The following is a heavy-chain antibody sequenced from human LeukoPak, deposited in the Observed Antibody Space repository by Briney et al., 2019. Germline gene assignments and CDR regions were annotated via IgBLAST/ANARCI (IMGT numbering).Heavy chain of an antibody. D-gene: IGHD6-19*01. Sequence: GGSLRLSCAASGFIFNNYAMHWVRQPPGKGLEWVSGISWNSGSIDYADSVKGRFTISRDNAKNSLYLQMNSLRVEDTAFYYCAKDNRRHYTSGPNPDSLHWGQGALVTVSS. CDR2: ISWNSGSI. CDR1: GFIFNNYA. CDR3: AKDNRRHYTSGPNPDSLH. J-gene: IGHJ4*02. V-gene: IGHV3-9*01.